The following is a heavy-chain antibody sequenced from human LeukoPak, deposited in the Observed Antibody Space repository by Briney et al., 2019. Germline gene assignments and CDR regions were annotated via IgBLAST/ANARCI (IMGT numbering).Heavy chain of an antibody. V-gene: IGHV3-23*01. CDR3: AKFVVPASKFGGGNYYYGMDV. CDR2: ISGSGGST. J-gene: IGHJ6*02. Sequence: GGSLRLSCAASGFTFSSYAMSWVRQAPGKGLEWVSAISGSGGSTYYADSVKGRFTISRDNSKNTLYLQTNSLRAEDTAVCDGAKFVVPASKFGGGNYYYGMDVWGQGTTVTASS. CDR1: GFTFSSYA. D-gene: IGHD2-2*01.